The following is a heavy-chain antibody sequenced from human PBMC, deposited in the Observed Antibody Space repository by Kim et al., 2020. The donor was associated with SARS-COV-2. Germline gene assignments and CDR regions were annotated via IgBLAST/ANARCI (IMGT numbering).Heavy chain of an antibody. D-gene: IGHD1-26*01. V-gene: IGHV3-33*05. CDR1: GFTFSSYG. Sequence: GGSLRLSCAASGFTFSSYGMHWVRQAPGKGLEWVAVISYDGSNKYYADSVKGRFTISRDNSKNTLYLQMNSLRAEDTAVYYCARVVVGATDYWGQGTLVTVSS. J-gene: IGHJ4*02. CDR3: ARVVVGATDY. CDR2: ISYDGSNK.